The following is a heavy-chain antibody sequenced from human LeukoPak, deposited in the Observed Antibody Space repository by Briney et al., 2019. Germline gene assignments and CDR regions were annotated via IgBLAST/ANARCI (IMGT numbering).Heavy chain of an antibody. Sequence: GGSLRLSCAASGFTVSSDYMSWVRQAPGKGLEWVSVIYGGGSTYYADSVKGRFTISRDKSKNTVYLQMNSLRFEDTAMYYCARNWFDPWGQGTLVTVSS. J-gene: IGHJ5*02. CDR3: ARNWFDP. CDR2: IYGGGST. V-gene: IGHV3-53*05. CDR1: GFTVSSDY.